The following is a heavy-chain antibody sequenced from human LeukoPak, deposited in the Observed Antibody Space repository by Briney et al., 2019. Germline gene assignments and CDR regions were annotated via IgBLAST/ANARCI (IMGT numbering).Heavy chain of an antibody. D-gene: IGHD3-10*01. J-gene: IGHJ4*02. CDR1: GFTFSSHR. V-gene: IGHV3-21*04. CDR3: ARGSGNSFDY. Sequence: GGSLRLSCAASGFTFSSHRMNWVRQAPGKGLEWVSSIGSSSPYIYYADSVKGRFTISRDNAKNSLYLQMNSLRAEDTAVYYCARGSGNSFDYWGQGTLVTVSS. CDR2: IGSSSPYI.